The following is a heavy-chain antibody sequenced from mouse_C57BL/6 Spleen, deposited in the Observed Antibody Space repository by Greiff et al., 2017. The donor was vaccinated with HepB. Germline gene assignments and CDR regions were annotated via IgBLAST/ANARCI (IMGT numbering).Heavy chain of an antibody. Sequence: VQLQQSGAELVKPGASVKMSCKASGYTFTSYWITWVKQRPGQGLEWIGDIYPGSGSTNYNEKFKSKATLTVDTSSSTAYMQLSSLTSEDSAVYYCARWRYSNLYAMDYWGQGTSVTVSS. J-gene: IGHJ4*01. CDR2: IYPGSGST. D-gene: IGHD2-5*01. CDR3: ARWRYSNLYAMDY. V-gene: IGHV1-55*01. CDR1: GYTFTSYW.